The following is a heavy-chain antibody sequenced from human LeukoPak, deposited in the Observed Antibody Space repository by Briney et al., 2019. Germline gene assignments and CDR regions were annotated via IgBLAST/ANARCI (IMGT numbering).Heavy chain of an antibody. CDR1: GFTFSSYA. CDR2: ISYDGSNK. J-gene: IGHJ4*02. V-gene: IGHV3-30*04. CDR3: ARDAVLRYFDWLLGSIDY. Sequence: GRSLRLSCAASGFTFSSYAMHWVRQAPGKGLEWVAVISYDGSNKYYADSVKGRFTISRDNSKNTLYLQMNSLRAEDTAVYYCARDAVLRYFDWLLGSIDYWGQGTLVTVSS. D-gene: IGHD3-9*01.